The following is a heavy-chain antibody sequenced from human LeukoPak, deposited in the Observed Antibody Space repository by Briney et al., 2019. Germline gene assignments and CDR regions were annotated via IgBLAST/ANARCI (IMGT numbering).Heavy chain of an antibody. V-gene: IGHV3-23*01. CDR1: GFNFNYYA. CDR3: AKDLVHYYYETSGFGH. CDR2: ISGSGGST. D-gene: IGHD3-22*01. J-gene: IGHJ4*02. Sequence: QSGGSLRLSCAASGFNFNYYAMTWVRQAPAKGLEWVSLISGSGGSTYYADALKGRFSISRDSSERTLPLQMDSLRAEATAVYYCAKDLVHYYYETSGFGHWGQGTLVTVSS.